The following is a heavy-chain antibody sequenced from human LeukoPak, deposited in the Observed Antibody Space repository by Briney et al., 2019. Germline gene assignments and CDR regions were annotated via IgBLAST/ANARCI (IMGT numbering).Heavy chain of an antibody. Sequence: PWGSLRLSCAASGFTFSSYAMSWVRQAPGKGLEWVSAISGSGGSTYYADSVKGRFTISRDNSKNTLYLQMNSLRAEDTAVYYCAKDRGNEQWLALDCWGQGTLATVSS. CDR2: ISGSGGST. CDR1: GFTFSSYA. V-gene: IGHV3-23*01. J-gene: IGHJ4*02. CDR3: AKDRGNEQWLALDC. D-gene: IGHD6-19*01.